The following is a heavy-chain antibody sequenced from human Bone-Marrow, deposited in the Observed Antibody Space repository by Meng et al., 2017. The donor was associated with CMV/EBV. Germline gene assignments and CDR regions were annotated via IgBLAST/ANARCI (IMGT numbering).Heavy chain of an antibody. J-gene: IGHJ6*02. CDR2: ISSSGSTI. CDR3: ARGYSSSWFRTIYYYYGMDV. Sequence: GESLKISCAASGFTFSSYEMNWVRQAPGKGLEWVSYISSSGSTIYYANSVKGRFTISRDNAKTSLYLQMNSLRAEDTAVYYCARGYSSSWFRTIYYYYGMDVWGQGTTVTVSS. D-gene: IGHD6-13*01. CDR1: GFTFSSYE. V-gene: IGHV3-48*03.